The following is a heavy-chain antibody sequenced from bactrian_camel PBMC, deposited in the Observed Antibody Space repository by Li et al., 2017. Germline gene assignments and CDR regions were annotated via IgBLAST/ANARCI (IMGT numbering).Heavy chain of an antibody. CDR1: GYTYNTYC. CDR3: AADPLPPHGGSCPNSVDGLYGY. CDR2: IHTGGGTA. D-gene: IGHD6*01. J-gene: IGHJ4*01. V-gene: IGHV3S1*01. Sequence: VQLVESGGGSVQAGGSLRLSCAASGYTYNTYCMYWFREAPGKEREGVAAIHTGGGTAYYHDSVKGRFTISQDNTKNTLYLQMNSLNTEDTGTYYCAADPLPPHGGSCPNSVDGLYGYWGQRTQVTVS.